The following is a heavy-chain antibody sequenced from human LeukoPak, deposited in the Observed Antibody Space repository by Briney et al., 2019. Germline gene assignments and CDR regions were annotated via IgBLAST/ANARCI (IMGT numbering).Heavy chain of an antibody. D-gene: IGHD3-10*01. CDR1: GGSISSYY. CDR2: IYYSGST. Sequence: PSETLSLTCTVSGGSISSYYWSWIRQSPGKGLEWIGYIYYSGSTNYNPSLKSRVTISVDTSKNQFSLKLSSVTAADTAVYYCARHYGSGSYYNPFDYWGQGTLVTVSS. J-gene: IGHJ4*02. V-gene: IGHV4-59*01. CDR3: ARHYGSGSYYNPFDY.